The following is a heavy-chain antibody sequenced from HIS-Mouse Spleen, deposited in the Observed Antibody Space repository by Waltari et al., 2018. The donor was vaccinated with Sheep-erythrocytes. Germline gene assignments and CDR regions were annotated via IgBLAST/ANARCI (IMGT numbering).Heavy chain of an antibody. CDR1: GFTFSSYW. D-gene: IGHD1-7*01. V-gene: IGHV3-7*04. CDR3: ARAGAGTPDAFYI. J-gene: IGHJ3*02. CDR2: KKQDGRGK. Sequence: EVQLVESGGGLVQPGGSLRLSCAASGFTFSSYWMSWVRQAPGKGLEGGAKKKQDGRGKIYWGLGKGPFPIPQENAKNSLYLQMNSLGAEDTAVYYCARAGAGTPDAFYIWGQGTMVTVSS.